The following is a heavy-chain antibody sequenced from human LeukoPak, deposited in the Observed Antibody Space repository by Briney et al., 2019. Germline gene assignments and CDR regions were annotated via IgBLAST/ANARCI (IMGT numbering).Heavy chain of an antibody. CDR3: ARHSAARFDY. CDR2: IYYSGST. CDR1: GGSISSDY. V-gene: IGHV4-59*08. J-gene: IGHJ4*02. D-gene: IGHD6-6*01. Sequence: PSETLSLTCTVSGGSISSDYWSWLRQPPGKGLEWIGYIYYSGSTNYNPSLKSRVTISVDTSKNQFSLKLSSVTAADTAVYYCARHSAARFDYWGQGTLVTVSS.